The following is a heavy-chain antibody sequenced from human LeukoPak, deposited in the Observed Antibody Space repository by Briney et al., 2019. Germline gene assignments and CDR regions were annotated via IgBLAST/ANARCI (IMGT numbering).Heavy chain of an antibody. CDR3: AREMGLKWLVRVGGWFDP. V-gene: IGHV4-34*01. J-gene: IGHJ5*02. CDR1: GGSFSGYY. CDR2: INHSGRT. D-gene: IGHD6-19*01. Sequence: PSETLSLTCAVYGGSFSGYYWSWIRQSPDKGLEWIGEINHSGRTNYNPSLKSRVTISIDTSKNQFSLKLTSVTAADTAVYYCAREMGLKWLVRVGGWFDPWGQGTLVTVSS.